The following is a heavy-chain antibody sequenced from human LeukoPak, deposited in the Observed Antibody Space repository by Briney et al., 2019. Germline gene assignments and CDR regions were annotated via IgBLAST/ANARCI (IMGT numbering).Heavy chain of an antibody. Sequence: GGSLRLSCAASGFTFSSYGMHWVRQAPGKGLEWVAFIRYDGSNKYYADSVKGRFTISRDNAKNSLYLQMNSLRAEDTAVYYCAKVPFVVVTAGPFDYWGQGTLVTVSS. D-gene: IGHD2-21*02. CDR2: IRYDGSNK. CDR3: AKVPFVVVTAGPFDY. CDR1: GFTFSSYG. J-gene: IGHJ4*02. V-gene: IGHV3-30*02.